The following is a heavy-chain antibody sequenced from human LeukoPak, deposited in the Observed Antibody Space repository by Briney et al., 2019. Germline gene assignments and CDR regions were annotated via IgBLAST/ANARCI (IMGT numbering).Heavy chain of an antibody. D-gene: IGHD2-15*01. Sequence: SGTLSLTCAVSGGSISSSNWWSWVRQPPGKGLEWIGSIYYSGSTYYNPSLKSRVTISVDTSKNQFSLKLSSVTAADTAVYYCARVAAHQGRLDYWGQGTLVTVSS. CDR3: ARVAAHQGRLDY. CDR2: IYYSGST. CDR1: GGSISSSNW. J-gene: IGHJ4*02. V-gene: IGHV4-4*02.